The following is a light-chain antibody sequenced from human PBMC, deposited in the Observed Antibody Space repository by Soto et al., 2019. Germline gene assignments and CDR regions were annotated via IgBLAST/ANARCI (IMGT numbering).Light chain of an antibody. J-gene: IGLJ3*02. CDR1: SGSVSTRDY. CDR2: STN. Sequence: QAVVTQEPSFSVSPGGTVTLTCGLSSGSVSTRDYPSWYQQTPGQAPRTLIYSTNPRSSVVPDLLSGSILGNKAALTITGAQADDESDYYCVLYMGNGISLFGGGTKLTVL. V-gene: IGLV8-61*01. CDR3: VLYMGNGISL.